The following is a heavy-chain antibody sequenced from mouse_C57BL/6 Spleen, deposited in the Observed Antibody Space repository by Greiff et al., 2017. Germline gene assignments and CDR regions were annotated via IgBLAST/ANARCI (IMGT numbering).Heavy chain of an antibody. CDR1: GYAFSSSW. V-gene: IGHV1-82*01. J-gene: IGHJ1*03. D-gene: IGHD2-12*01. CDR2: IYPGDGDT. Sequence: LVKPGASVKISCKASGYAFSSSWMNWVKQRPGKGLEWIGRIYPGDGDTNYNGKFKGKATLTADKSSSTAYMQLSSLTSEDSAVYFCARLVGRDWYFDVWGTGTTVTVSS. CDR3: ARLVGRDWYFDV.